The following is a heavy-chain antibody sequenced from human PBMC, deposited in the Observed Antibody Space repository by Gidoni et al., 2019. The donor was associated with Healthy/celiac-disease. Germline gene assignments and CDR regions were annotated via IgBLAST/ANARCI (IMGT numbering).Heavy chain of an antibody. D-gene: IGHD5-12*01. CDR2: ISSGSNYI. CDR3: ARDLARGYDYDAFDI. J-gene: IGHJ3*02. Sequence: EVQLVESGGGLVKPGGSLRLSCAASGFTFSSYSMNWVRQAPGKGLEWVSSISSGSNYIYYADSVKGRITISRDNAKNSLYLQMNSLRAEDTALYYCARDLARGYDYDAFDIWGQGTMVTVSS. CDR1: GFTFSSYS. V-gene: IGHV3-21*01.